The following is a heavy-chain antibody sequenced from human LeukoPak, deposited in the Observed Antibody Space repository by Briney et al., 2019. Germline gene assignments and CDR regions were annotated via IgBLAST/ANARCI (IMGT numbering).Heavy chain of an antibody. CDR3: ASPIAVADYYYYYYMDV. Sequence: PGGSLRLSCAASGFTFSSYWIHWVRHAPGKGLVWVSRINSDGSSTSYADSVKGRFTISRDNAKNTLYLQMNSLRAEDTAVYYCASPIAVADYYYYYYMDVWSKGTTVTVSS. CDR1: GFTFSSYW. CDR2: INSDGSST. V-gene: IGHV3-74*01. J-gene: IGHJ6*03. D-gene: IGHD6-19*01.